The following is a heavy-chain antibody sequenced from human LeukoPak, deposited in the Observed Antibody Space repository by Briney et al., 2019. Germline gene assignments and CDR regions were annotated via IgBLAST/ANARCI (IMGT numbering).Heavy chain of an antibody. Sequence: ASVKVSCKASGYTFTGYYMHWVRQAPGQGLEWMGWINPNSGGTNYAQKFQGWVTMTRGTSISTAYMELSRLRSGDTAVYYCARDLLTSNSFYYYYYGMDVWGQGTTVTVSS. V-gene: IGHV1-2*04. D-gene: IGHD3-9*01. CDR1: GYTFTGYY. J-gene: IGHJ6*02. CDR3: ARDLLTSNSFYYYYYGMDV. CDR2: INPNSGGT.